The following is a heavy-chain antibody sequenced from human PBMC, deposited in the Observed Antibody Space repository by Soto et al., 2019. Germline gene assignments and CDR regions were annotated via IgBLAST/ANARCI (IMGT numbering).Heavy chain of an antibody. D-gene: IGHD2-8*01. Sequence: ASVKVSCKASGYSFTDYHIHWVRQAPGQGLEWLGRINPKSGGKSTAQKFQGWVTMTTDTSISTASIELTRLTSDDTAIYYCARGDSTDCSNGVCSFFYNHEMDVWRQGTTVTVSS. J-gene: IGHJ6*01. CDR3: ARGDSTDCSNGVCSFFYNHEMDV. CDR1: GYSFTDYH. CDR2: INPKSGGK. V-gene: IGHV1-2*04.